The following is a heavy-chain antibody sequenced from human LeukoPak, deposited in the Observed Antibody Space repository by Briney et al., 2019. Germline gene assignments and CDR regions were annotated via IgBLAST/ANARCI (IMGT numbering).Heavy chain of an antibody. CDR3: AAIFYSNYVDY. CDR2: IYKHGTT. D-gene: IGHD3-3*01. CDR1: GASVSSDGSY. V-gene: IGHV4-30-2*01. Sequence: SETLSLTCSVSGASVSSDGSYWSWIRQPPGKGLEWIGYIYKHGTTYYNPSLRSRVTISVDRSNNQFSLKLSSVTAADTAVYYCAAIFYSNYVDYWGQGTLVTVSS. J-gene: IGHJ4*02.